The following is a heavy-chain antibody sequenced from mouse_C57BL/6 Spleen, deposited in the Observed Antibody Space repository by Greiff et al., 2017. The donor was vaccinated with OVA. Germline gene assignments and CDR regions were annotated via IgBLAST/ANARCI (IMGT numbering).Heavy chain of an antibody. V-gene: IGHV1-69*01. J-gene: IGHJ3*01. CDR3: AREETGSPPFAY. Sequence: VQLQQPGAELVMPGASVKLSCKASGYTFTSYWMHWVKQRPGQGLEWIGEIDPSDSYTNYNQKFKGKSTLTVDKSSSTAYMQLSSLTSEDSAVYYCAREETGSPPFAYWGQGTLVTVSA. CDR1: GYTFTSYW. D-gene: IGHD4-1*01. CDR2: IDPSDSYT.